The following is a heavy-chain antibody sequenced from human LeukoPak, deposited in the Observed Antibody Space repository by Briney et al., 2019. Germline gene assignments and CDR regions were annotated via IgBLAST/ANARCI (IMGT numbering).Heavy chain of an antibody. CDR1: GYTFTSYG. V-gene: IGHV1-8*03. D-gene: IGHD5-18*01. J-gene: IGHJ6*02. CDR3: ARDRGYSYGPYYYYVMDV. Sequence: ASVKVSCKASGYTFTSYGISWVRQAPGQGLEWMGWMNPKSGYTGHAQRFQGRVTITRDTSISTVYMELSSLRSEDTAVYYCARDRGYSYGPYYYYVMDVWGQGTTVTVSS. CDR2: MNPKSGYT.